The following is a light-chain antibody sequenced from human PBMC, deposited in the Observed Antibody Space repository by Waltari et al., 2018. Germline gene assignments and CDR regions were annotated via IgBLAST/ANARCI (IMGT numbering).Light chain of an antibody. CDR2: DNS. V-gene: IGLV1-51*01. CDR1: TSNIGRHY. CDR3: ASWDLSLDSVL. Sequence: QSVLTQPPSVSATPGQKVTISGSGSTSNIGRHYVSWYQQVPRAAPNLLIYDNSKRPPGIPDRFSASKSGTSATLGIAGVEAGDEATYFCASWDLSLDSVLFGGGTKVTVL. J-gene: IGLJ2*01.